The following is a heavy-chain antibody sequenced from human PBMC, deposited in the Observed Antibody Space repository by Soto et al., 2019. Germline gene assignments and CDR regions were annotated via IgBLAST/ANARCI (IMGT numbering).Heavy chain of an antibody. CDR3: AADRELGGDYFDY. CDR1: GFTFTSSA. V-gene: IGHV1-58*01. D-gene: IGHD6-13*01. Sequence: QMQLVQSGPEVKKPGTSVKVSCKASGFTFTSSAVQWVRQARGQRLEWIGWIVVGSGNTNYAQKFQERVTITRDMSTSTAYMQLSSLRSEDTAVYYCAADRELGGDYFDYWGQGTLVTVSS. CDR2: IVVGSGNT. J-gene: IGHJ4*02.